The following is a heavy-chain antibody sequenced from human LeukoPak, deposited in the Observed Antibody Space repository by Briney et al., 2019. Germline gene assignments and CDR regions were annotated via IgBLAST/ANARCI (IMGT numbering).Heavy chain of an antibody. Sequence: SETLSLTCTVSGGSISSYYWSWIRQPPGKGLEWIGEINHSGSTNYNPSLKSRVTISVDTSKNQFSLKLSSVTAADTAVYYCARGGGTIVVVVAANNWFDPRGQGTLVTVSS. J-gene: IGHJ5*02. CDR2: INHSGST. CDR1: GGSISSYY. V-gene: IGHV4-34*01. D-gene: IGHD2-15*01. CDR3: ARGGGTIVVVVAANNWFDP.